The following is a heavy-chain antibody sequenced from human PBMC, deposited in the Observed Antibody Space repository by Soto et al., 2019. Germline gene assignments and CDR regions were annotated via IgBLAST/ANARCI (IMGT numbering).Heavy chain of an antibody. D-gene: IGHD3-3*01. Sequence: SETLSLTCTVSGGSISSYYWSWIRQPPGKGLEWIGYIYYSGSTNYHPSLKSRVTISVDTSKNQFSLKLSSVTAADTAVYYCAGSGVDFWSGYYTGVLYYGMDVWGQGTTVTVS. CDR2: IYYSGST. J-gene: IGHJ6*02. V-gene: IGHV4-59*01. CDR1: GGSISSYY. CDR3: AGSGVDFWSGYYTGVLYYGMDV.